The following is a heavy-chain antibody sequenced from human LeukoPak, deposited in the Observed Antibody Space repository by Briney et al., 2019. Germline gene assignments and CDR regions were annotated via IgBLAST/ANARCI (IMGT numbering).Heavy chain of an antibody. CDR2: IKHDGSEK. Sequence: GGSLRLSCAASGFTFSSYWVSWVRQAPGKGLEWVANIKHDGSEKYYVDSVKGRFTNSRDNAKNSLYLQMNSLRAEDTAVYYCARERYYDSSGYPTYYFDYWGQGTLVSVSS. CDR3: ARERYYDSSGYPTYYFDY. CDR1: GFTFSSYW. V-gene: IGHV3-7*01. D-gene: IGHD3-22*01. J-gene: IGHJ4*02.